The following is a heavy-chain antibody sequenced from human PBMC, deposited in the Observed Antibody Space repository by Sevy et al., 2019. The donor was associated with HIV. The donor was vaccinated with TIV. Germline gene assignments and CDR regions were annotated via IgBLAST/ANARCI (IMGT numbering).Heavy chain of an antibody. D-gene: IGHD1-26*01. Sequence: GGSLRLSCAASGFTFSNYAMSWVRQAPGKGLEWVSAISGSGGSTYYADSVKGRFTISRDNSKNTLYLQMNSLRAEDTAVYYCAKVGEEVSNSGTFDYWGQGTLVTVSS. J-gene: IGHJ4*02. CDR1: GFTFSNYA. CDR2: ISGSGGST. V-gene: IGHV3-23*01. CDR3: AKVGEEVSNSGTFDY.